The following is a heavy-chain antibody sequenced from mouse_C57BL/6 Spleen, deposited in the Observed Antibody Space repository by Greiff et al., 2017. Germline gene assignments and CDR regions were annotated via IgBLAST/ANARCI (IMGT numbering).Heavy chain of an antibody. D-gene: IGHD1-1*01. V-gene: IGHV1-80*01. Sequence: QVQLKESGAELVKPGASVKISCKASGYAFSSYWMNWVKQRPGKGLEWIGQIYPGDGDTNYNGKFKGKATLTADKSSSTAYMQLSSLTSEDSAVYFCARHYYGSSYSYAMDYWGQGTSVTVSS. CDR3: ARHYYGSSYSYAMDY. CDR1: GYAFSSYW. CDR2: IYPGDGDT. J-gene: IGHJ4*01.